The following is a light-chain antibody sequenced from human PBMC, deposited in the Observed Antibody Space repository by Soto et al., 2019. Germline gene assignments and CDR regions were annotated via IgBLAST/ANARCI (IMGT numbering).Light chain of an antibody. V-gene: IGKV2-30*01. J-gene: IGKJ4*01. Sequence: VVMTQSPLSLPVTLGQPASISYRSSQSLVSSDGNTYLNWFQQRPGQSPRRLIYNVSNRDSGVPDRFSGSGSGTDFTLKISRVEAEDVGVYYCMQGTHWPPTFGGGTKVEIK. CDR1: QSLVSSDGNTY. CDR3: MQGTHWPPT. CDR2: NVS.